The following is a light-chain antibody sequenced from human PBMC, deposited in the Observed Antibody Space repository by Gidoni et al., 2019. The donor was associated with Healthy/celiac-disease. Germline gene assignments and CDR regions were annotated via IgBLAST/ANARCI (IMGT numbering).Light chain of an antibody. CDR2: DAS. J-gene: IGKJ2*01. CDR1: QSISSW. CDR3: QQYNSYSGYT. Sequence: DIQMTPSPSTLSASVGDRVTITCRASQSISSWLAWYQQKPGKAPKLLIYDASSLESGVPSRFSGSGSGTEFTLTISSLQPDDFATYYCQQYNSYSGYTFGQGTKLEIK. V-gene: IGKV1-5*01.